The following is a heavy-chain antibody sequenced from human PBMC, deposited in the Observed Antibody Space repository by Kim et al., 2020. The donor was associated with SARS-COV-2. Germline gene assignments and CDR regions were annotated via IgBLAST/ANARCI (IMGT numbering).Heavy chain of an antibody. D-gene: IGHD6-19*01. V-gene: IGHV1-2*02. J-gene: IGHJ4*02. CDR3: ARESGSGWYPGPY. Sequence: YAQKFQGRVTMTRDTSISTAYMELRRLRSDDTAVYYCARESGSGWYPGPYWGQGTLVTVSS.